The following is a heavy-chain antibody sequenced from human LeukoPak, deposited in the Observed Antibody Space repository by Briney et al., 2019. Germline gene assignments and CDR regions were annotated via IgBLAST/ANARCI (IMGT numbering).Heavy chain of an antibody. Sequence: ASVKVSCKASGYTFTSSGISWVRQAPGQGREWMGWISAYNGNTNYAQKLQGRVTMTTDTSTSTAYMELRSLRSDDTAVYYCARGYCTNGVCYRGDYWGQGTLVTVSS. V-gene: IGHV1-18*01. J-gene: IGHJ4*02. D-gene: IGHD2-8*01. CDR2: ISAYNGNT. CDR3: ARGYCTNGVCYRGDY. CDR1: GYTFTSSG.